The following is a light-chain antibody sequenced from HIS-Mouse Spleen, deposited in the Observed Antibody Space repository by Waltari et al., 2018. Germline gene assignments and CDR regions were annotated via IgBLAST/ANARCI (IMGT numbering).Light chain of an antibody. Sequence: SYELTQPPSVSVSLGQMARITCSGEALPTKYAYWYQQKPGQFPLLVIYKDSERPSGIPERFSGSSSGTIVTLTISGVQAEDEADYYCLSADSSGTWVFGGGTKLTVL. CDR1: ALPTKY. J-gene: IGLJ3*02. V-gene: IGLV3-16*01. CDR3: LSADSSGTWV. CDR2: KDS.